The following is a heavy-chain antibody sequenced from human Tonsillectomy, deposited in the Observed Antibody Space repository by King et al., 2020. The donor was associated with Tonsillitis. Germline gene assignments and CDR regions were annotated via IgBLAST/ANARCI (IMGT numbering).Heavy chain of an antibody. Sequence: VQLVESGGGLVKPGGSLRLSCAASGFTFSSYSMNWVRPAPGEGLEWGSSISISCSYIYYADSGKGRFTISRDNAKNPLYLQMNSLRAEDTAVYYCARSDIVGDYWGQGTLVTVSS. V-gene: IGHV3-21*01. CDR2: ISISCSYI. CDR1: GFTFSSYS. CDR3: ARSDIVGDY. J-gene: IGHJ4*02. D-gene: IGHD2-15*01.